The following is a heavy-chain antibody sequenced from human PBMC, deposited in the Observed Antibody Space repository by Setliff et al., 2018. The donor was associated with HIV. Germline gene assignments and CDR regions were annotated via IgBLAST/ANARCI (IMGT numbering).Heavy chain of an antibody. V-gene: IGHV1-3*01. CDR1: GYAFTSYY. J-gene: IGHJ4*02. D-gene: IGHD3-3*01. Sequence: ASVKVSCKASGYAFTSYYMHWVRQAPGPGLEWMGWINAGNGDTKYSQKFQGRVTITRDTSASTAYMELSSLRSEDTAVYYCAREIRNYDFWSGSWEDHYFDYWGQGTLVTVSS. CDR3: AREIRNYDFWSGSWEDHYFDY. CDR2: INAGNGDT.